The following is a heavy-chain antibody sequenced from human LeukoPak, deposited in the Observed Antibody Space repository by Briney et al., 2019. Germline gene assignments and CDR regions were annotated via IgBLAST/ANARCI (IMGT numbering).Heavy chain of an antibody. V-gene: IGHV4-38-2*02. D-gene: IGHD5-18*01. Sequence: SETLSLTCTVSGYSISSGYYWGWIRQPPGKGLEWIGSIYHSGSTYYNPSLKSRVTISVDTSKNQFSLKLSSVTAADTAVYYCARYSGYSYGRDYWGQGTLVTVSS. CDR3: ARYSGYSYGRDY. J-gene: IGHJ4*02. CDR1: GYSISSGYY. CDR2: IYHSGST.